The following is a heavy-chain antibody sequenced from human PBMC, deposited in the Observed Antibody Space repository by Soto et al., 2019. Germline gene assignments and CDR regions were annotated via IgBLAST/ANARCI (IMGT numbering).Heavy chain of an antibody. J-gene: IGHJ6*02. CDR2: IDWDDDK. V-gene: IGHV2-70*01. CDR3: ARGPNIPGIYYYYGMDV. D-gene: IGHD3-10*01. CDR1: GFSLSTSGMC. Sequence: SGPTLVNPTQTLTLTCTFSGFSLSTSGMCVSWIRQPPGKALEWLALIDWDDDKYYSTSLKTRLTISKDTSKNQVVLTMTNMDPVDTATYYCARGPNIPGIYYYYGMDVWGQGTTVTVSS.